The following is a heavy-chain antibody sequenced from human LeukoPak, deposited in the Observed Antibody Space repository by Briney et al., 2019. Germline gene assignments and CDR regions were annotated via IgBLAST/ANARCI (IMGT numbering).Heavy chain of an antibody. J-gene: IGHJ4*02. Sequence: GGSLRLSCAASGFTFSSYWMHWVRQAPGKGLVWVSRINSDGSSTSYADSMKGRFTISRDNAKNTLYLQMNSLRAEDTAVYYCARGSYSSGLKVWGQGTLVTVSS. CDR3: ARGSYSSGLKV. CDR2: INSDGSST. CDR1: GFTFSSYW. D-gene: IGHD6-19*01. V-gene: IGHV3-74*01.